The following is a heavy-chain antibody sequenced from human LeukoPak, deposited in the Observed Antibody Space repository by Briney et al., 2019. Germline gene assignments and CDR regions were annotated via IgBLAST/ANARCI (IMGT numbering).Heavy chain of an antibody. D-gene: IGHD1-26*01. Sequence: GGSLRLSCAASGFIFSSYAMHWVRQAPGKGLEWVAVISYDGINKYYADSVKGRFTISRDNSKNTLYLQMNSLRAEDTAVYYCVSSGSGSYFRSALDVWGKGPTVTVSS. CDR1: GFIFSSYA. J-gene: IGHJ6*04. CDR2: ISYDGINK. CDR3: VSSGSGSYFRSALDV. V-gene: IGHV3-30*04.